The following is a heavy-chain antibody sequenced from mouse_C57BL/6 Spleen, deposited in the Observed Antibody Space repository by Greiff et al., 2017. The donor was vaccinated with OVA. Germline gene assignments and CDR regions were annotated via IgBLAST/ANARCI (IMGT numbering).Heavy chain of an antibody. CDR2: IDPSDSYT. V-gene: IGHV1-50*01. CDR3: ARRYGSSYFDY. Sequence: QVQLQQPGAELVTPGASVKLSCKASGYTFTSYWVQWVKQRPGQGLEWIGEIDPSDSYTNYNPKFKGKATLTVDTSSSTAYMQLSRLTSEDSAVDDCARRYGSSYFDYWGQGTTLTVSS. D-gene: IGHD1-1*01. CDR1: GYTFTSYW. J-gene: IGHJ2*01.